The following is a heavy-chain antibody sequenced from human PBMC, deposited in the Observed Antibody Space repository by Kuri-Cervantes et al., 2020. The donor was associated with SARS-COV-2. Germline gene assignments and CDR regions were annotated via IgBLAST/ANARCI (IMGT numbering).Heavy chain of an antibody. Sequence: GGSLRLSCSASGFTFSSYAMHWVRQAPGKGLEYVSAISSNGGSTYYADSVKGRFTISRDNSKNTLYLQMNRLRAEDTAVYYCARGASYSSGWGFDYWGQGTLVTVSS. J-gene: IGHJ4*02. CDR1: GFTFSSYA. V-gene: IGHV3-64*04. CDR3: ARGASYSSGWGFDY. D-gene: IGHD6-19*01. CDR2: ISSNGGST.